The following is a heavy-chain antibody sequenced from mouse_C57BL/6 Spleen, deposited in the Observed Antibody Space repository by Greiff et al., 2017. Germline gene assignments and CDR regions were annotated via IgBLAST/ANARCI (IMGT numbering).Heavy chain of an antibody. D-gene: IGHD4-1*01. Sequence: VKLQESGPGLVQPSQSLSITCTVSGFSLTSYGVHWVRQSPGKGLEWLGVIWSGGSTDYNAAFISRLSISKDNSKSQVFFKMNSLQTDDTAIYYCARLGLDYWGQGTTLTVSS. V-gene: IGHV2-2*01. CDR3: ARLGLDY. CDR1: GFSLTSYG. J-gene: IGHJ2*01. CDR2: IWSGGST.